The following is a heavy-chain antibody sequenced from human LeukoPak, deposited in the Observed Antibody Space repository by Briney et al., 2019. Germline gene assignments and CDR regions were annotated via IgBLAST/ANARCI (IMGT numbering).Heavy chain of an antibody. Sequence: PGGSLRLSCAASGFTFSSYAMSWVRQAPGKGLGWVSAISGSGGSTYYADSVKGRFTISRDNSKNTLYLQMNSLRAEDTAVYYCAKDRLPLDYYYYGMDVWGQGTTVTVSS. J-gene: IGHJ6*02. CDR3: AKDRLPLDYYYYGMDV. CDR1: GFTFSSYA. D-gene: IGHD4-17*01. V-gene: IGHV3-23*01. CDR2: ISGSGGST.